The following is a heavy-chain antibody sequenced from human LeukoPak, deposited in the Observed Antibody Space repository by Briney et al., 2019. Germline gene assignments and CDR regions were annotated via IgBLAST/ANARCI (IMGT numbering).Heavy chain of an antibody. J-gene: IGHJ4*02. D-gene: IGHD5-18*01. CDR1: GFTFSSYA. Sequence: PGGSLRLSCAASGFTFSSYAMSWVRQAPGKGREGVSAISGSGGSTYYGDSVKGRFTISRDNSKNTLYLQMNSLRAEDTAVYYCAKKTAMGHRAIDYWGQGTLVTVSS. CDR2: ISGSGGST. CDR3: AKKTAMGHRAIDY. V-gene: IGHV3-23*01.